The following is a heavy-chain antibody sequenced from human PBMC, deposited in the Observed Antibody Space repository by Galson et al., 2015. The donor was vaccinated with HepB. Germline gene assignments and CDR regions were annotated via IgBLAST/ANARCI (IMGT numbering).Heavy chain of an antibody. J-gene: IGHJ6*02. V-gene: IGHV3-11*01. D-gene: IGHD3-3*01. CDR3: ARTRFLEWLLYVFYYGMDV. Sequence: SLRLSCAASGFTFSDYYMSWIRQAPGKGLEWVSYISSSGSTIYYADSVKGRFTISRDNAKNSLYLQMNSLRAEDTAVYYCARTRFLEWLLYVFYYGMDVWGQGTTVTVSS. CDR1: GFTFSDYY. CDR2: ISSSGSTI.